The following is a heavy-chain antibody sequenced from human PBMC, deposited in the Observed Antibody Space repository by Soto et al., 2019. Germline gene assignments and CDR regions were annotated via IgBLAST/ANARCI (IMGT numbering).Heavy chain of an antibody. V-gene: IGHV4-59*01. CDR2: TYYSGST. J-gene: IGHJ4*02. CDR1: GGSMIAYY. Sequence: SETLSLTCTVSGGSMIAYYWNWMRQPPGKGLQWIGYTYYSGSTTYNPSLKSRVTISVDSSKNQFSLKLDSVTPADTAVYYCARVRGTAGKRYFDYPGPATLVTVSS. CDR3: ARVRGTAGKRYFDY. D-gene: IGHD6-13*01.